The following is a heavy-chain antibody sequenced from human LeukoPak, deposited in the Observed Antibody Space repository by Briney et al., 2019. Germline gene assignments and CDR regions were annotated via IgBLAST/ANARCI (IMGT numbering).Heavy chain of an antibody. CDR1: GFTFSNYW. V-gene: IGHV3-74*01. CDR2: INSDGSST. J-gene: IGHJ4*02. D-gene: IGHD5-18*01. Sequence: GGSLRLSCAASGFTFSNYWMHWVRQAPGKGLVWVSRINSDGSSTTYADSVKGRFTISRDNAKNTLYLQMNSLRAEDTAVYYCARVRGYSYAGEYYFDYWGQGTLVTVSS. CDR3: ARVRGYSYAGEYYFDY.